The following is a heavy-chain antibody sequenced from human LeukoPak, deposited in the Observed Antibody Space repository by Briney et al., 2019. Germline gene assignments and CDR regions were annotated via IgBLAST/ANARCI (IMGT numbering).Heavy chain of an antibody. D-gene: IGHD4-17*01. Sequence: GGSLRLSCTASGFTFSSYAMNWVRQAPGKGLEWVSSLSGPSTFLYYADSVQGRVTISRGNAKNFLYLQMNSLRAEDTAVYFCARSRTTVTKDALDYWGQGTLVTVSS. CDR3: ARSRTTVTKDALDY. CDR1: GFTFSSYA. J-gene: IGHJ4*02. V-gene: IGHV3-21*06. CDR2: LSGPSTFL.